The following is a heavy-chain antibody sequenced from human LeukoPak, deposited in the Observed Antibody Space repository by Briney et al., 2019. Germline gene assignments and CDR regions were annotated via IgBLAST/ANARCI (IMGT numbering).Heavy chain of an antibody. CDR1: GGPVSSASHY. CDR2: GFYSGST. V-gene: IGHV4-61*01. CDR3: ARDRLSSGWSDYYYYGMDV. Sequence: PSETLSLTCTVSGGPVSSASHYWSWIRQPPGKGLEWIGFGFYSGSTNYNPSLKSRVSISVDTSKNQFSLKLSSVTAADTAVYYCARDRLSSGWSDYYYYGMDVWGQGTTVTVSS. J-gene: IGHJ6*02. D-gene: IGHD6-19*01.